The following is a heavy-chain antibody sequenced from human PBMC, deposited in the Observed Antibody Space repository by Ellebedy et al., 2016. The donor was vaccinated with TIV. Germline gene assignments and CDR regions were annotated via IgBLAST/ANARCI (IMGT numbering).Heavy chain of an antibody. J-gene: IGHJ4*02. Sequence: PGGSLRLSCAASGFTFSSYSMNWVRQAPGKGLGWVSCFSRSGTYIYYADSLKGRFTISRDSAKNSLYLQMNSLRAEDTAVYYCARGSGDLPFDYWGQGTLVTVSS. V-gene: IGHV3-21*01. D-gene: IGHD4-17*01. CDR1: GFTFSSYS. CDR3: ARGSGDLPFDY. CDR2: FSRSGTYI.